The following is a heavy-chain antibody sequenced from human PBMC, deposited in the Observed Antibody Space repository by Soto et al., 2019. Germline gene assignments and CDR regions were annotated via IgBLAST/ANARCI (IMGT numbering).Heavy chain of an antibody. CDR3: ARDLGYYGSGSYSNWFDP. J-gene: IGHJ5*02. V-gene: IGHV4-59*01. CDR1: GGSISSYY. CDR2: IYYSGRT. D-gene: IGHD3-10*01. Sequence: SETLSLTCTVSGGSISSYYWSWIRQPPGKGLEWIGYIYYSGRTNYNPSLKSRVNISVDTSKNQFSLKMSSVTAADTAVYYCARDLGYYGSGSYSNWFDPWGQGTLVTVS.